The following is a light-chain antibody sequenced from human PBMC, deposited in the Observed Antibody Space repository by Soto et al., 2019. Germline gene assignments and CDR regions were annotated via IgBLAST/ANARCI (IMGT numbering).Light chain of an antibody. J-gene: IGLJ2*01. CDR1: SSDVGTYNY. CDR3: SSYTTSSTVV. V-gene: IGLV2-14*01. CDR2: EVT. Sequence: QSALTQPASVSGSPGQSITISCTGTSSDVGTYNYVSWYQQHPGKAPKLMIYEVTNRPSGVSNRFSDSKSGNTASLTISGLQAEDEADYYCSSYTTSSTVVIGGGTKVTVL.